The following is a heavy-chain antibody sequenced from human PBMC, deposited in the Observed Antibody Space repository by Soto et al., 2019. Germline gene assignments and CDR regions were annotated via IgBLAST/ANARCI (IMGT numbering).Heavy chain of an antibody. Sequence: PXXTLSLRCSVSGASIRSYFWSWVRQPAGQGLEWIGQIYIRGTTSYKPSLEGRVTLSLDTSKNQVSLVVTSLTAADTAVYYCARNPYVRGNYYFFDPWGPGTLCTVS. V-gene: IGHV4-4*07. CDR3: ARNPYVRGNYYFFDP. CDR2: IYIRGTT. J-gene: IGHJ5*02. D-gene: IGHD3-22*01. CDR1: GASIRSYF.